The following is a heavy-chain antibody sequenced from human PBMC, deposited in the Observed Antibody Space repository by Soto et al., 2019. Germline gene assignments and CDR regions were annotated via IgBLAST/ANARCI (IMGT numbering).Heavy chain of an antibody. V-gene: IGHV2-70*11. CDR3: ARTLKRITIFGVVIDWFDP. CDR2: IDWDDDK. D-gene: IGHD3-3*01. CDR1: GFSLSTSGMC. J-gene: IGHJ5*02. Sequence: SGPKLVNPTQTLTLTCTFSGFSLSTSGMCVSWIRQPPGKALEWLARIDWDDDKYYSTSLKTRLTISKDTSKNQVVLTMTNMDPVDTATYYCARTLKRITIFGVVIDWFDPWGQGTLVTVS.